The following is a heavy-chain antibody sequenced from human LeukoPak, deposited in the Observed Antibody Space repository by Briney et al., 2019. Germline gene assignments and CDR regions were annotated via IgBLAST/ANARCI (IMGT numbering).Heavy chain of an antibody. J-gene: IGHJ6*02. D-gene: IGHD3-10*01. CDR1: GFTFSSHW. Sequence: GGSLRLSCAASGFTFSSHWMNWVRQAPGKGLEWVANIKQDGSEKYYVDSVKGRFTISRDNAKNSLYLQMNSLRAEDTAVYYCARRGVLWFGELFYYGMDVWGQGTTVTVSS. CDR3: ARRGVLWFGELFYYGMDV. CDR2: IKQDGSEK. V-gene: IGHV3-7*03.